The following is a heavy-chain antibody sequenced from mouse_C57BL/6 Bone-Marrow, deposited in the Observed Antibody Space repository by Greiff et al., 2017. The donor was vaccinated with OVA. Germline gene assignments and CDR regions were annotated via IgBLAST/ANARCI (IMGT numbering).Heavy chain of an antibody. CDR1: GYTFPSYG. Sequence: QVQLKQSGAELARPGASVKLSCKASGYTFPSYGISWVKQRTGQGLEWIGEFYPRSVNTYYNEKFKGKATLTADKSSSTAYMELRSRTSEDSAVYFCARRTGTPVVYYFDYWGQGTTLTVSS. V-gene: IGHV1-81*01. J-gene: IGHJ2*01. D-gene: IGHD4-1*01. CDR3: ARRTGTPVVYYFDY. CDR2: FYPRSVNT.